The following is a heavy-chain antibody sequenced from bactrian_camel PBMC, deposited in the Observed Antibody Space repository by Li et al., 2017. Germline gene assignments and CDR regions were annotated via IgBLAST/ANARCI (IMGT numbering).Heavy chain of an antibody. Sequence: VQLVESGGGLVQPGGSLRLSCAASGFTFSSNGMSWVRQAPGKGLEWVSGIDIGDGRTYYADSVKGRFTISRDNAKNTLYLQLNSLKPEDSAMYYCAARASFVTRNTVPDPSYYTSWGQGTQVTVS. CDR2: IDIGDGRT. D-gene: IGHD4*01. V-gene: IGHV3S40*01. J-gene: IGHJ6*01. CDR1: GFTFSSNG. CDR3: AARASFVTRNTVPDPSYYTS.